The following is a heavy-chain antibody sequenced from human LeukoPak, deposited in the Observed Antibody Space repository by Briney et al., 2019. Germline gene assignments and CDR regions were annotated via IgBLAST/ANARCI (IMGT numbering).Heavy chain of an antibody. D-gene: IGHD3-22*01. J-gene: IGHJ4*02. CDR1: GGSISSYY. Sequence: SETLSLTCTVSGGSISSYYWSWIRQPPGKGLEWIGYIYYSGSTNYNPSLKSRVTISVDTFKNQFSVKLTSVTAADTAVYYCARVGYYYDSSGYDYFDYWGQGTLVTVSS. CDR2: IYYSGST. CDR3: ARVGYYYDSSGYDYFDY. V-gene: IGHV4-59*01.